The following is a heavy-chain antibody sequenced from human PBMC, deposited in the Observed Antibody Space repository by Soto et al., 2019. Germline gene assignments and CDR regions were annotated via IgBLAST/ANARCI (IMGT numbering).Heavy chain of an antibody. V-gene: IGHV6-1*01. CDR1: GDSISGNSAS. Sequence: SQTLSLTCAISGDSISGNSASWNLIRQSPSRGLEWLGRTYYRSKWDNDYAVSVKSRITISPDTSKNQFSLHLYSVTPDDTAVYYCAGITWFRGMDVWGQGTPVTVYS. CDR2: TYYRSKWDN. CDR3: AGITWFRGMDV. D-gene: IGHD3-10*01. J-gene: IGHJ6*02.